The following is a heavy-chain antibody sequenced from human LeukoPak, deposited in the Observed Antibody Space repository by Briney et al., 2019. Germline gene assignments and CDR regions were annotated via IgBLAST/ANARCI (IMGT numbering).Heavy chain of an antibody. J-gene: IGHJ6*03. D-gene: IGHD2-21*01. CDR2: FDPEDGET. Sequence: GASVKGSFKVSGYTLIELSMHWVRQAPGKGLEWMGGFDPEDGETIYAQKFQGRVTMTEDTSTDTAYMELSSLRSEDTAVYYCATGEPNCGTTYCRIRHYYYMDVWGKGTTVTVSS. CDR3: ATGEPNCGTTYCRIRHYYYMDV. V-gene: IGHV1-24*01. CDR1: GYTLIELS.